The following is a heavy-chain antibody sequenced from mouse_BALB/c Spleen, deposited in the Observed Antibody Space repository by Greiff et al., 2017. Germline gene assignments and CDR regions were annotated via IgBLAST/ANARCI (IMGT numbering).Heavy chain of an antibody. Sequence: EVQGVESGGDLVKPGGSLKLSCAASGFTFSSYGMSWVRQTPDKRLEWVATISSGGSYTYYPDSVKGRFTISRDNAKNTLYLQMSSLKSEDTAMYYCARHNYGSRVWFAYWGQGTLVTVSA. CDR1: GFTFSSYG. V-gene: IGHV5-6*01. CDR3: ARHNYGSRVWFAY. D-gene: IGHD1-1*01. J-gene: IGHJ3*01. CDR2: ISSGGSYT.